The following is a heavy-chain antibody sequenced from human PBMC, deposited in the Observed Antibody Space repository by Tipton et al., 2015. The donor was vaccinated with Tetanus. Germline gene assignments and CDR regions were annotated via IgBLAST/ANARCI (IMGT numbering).Heavy chain of an antibody. CDR3: AGANNDYPKKGPFDY. J-gene: IGHJ4*02. CDR1: GYTFTHYG. Sequence: QSGAEVKKPGASVKVSCKASGYTFTHYGISWVRQAPGQGLEWVGWISPFTGDTEYAQNLQDRLILTTDTSTATAYVEVRSLTSDDTAVYYCAGANNDYPKKGPFDYWGQGILVTVSS. V-gene: IGHV1-18*01. D-gene: IGHD5-12*01. CDR2: ISPFTGDT.